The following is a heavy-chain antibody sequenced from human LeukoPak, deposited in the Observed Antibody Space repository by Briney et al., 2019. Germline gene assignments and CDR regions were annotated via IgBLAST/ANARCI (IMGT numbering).Heavy chain of an antibody. CDR1: GFTFSSHS. CDR3: ARGGFYDSSGFYGLEY. V-gene: IGHV3-48*02. D-gene: IGHD3-22*01. Sequence: GGSLRLSCAASGFTFSSHSMNWVRQAPGKGLEWVSYISSSGSTIYYADSVKGRFTISRDNAKNSLYLQMNSLRDGDTAIYYCARGGFYDSSGFYGLEYWGQGTLVTVSS. CDR2: ISSSGSTI. J-gene: IGHJ4*02.